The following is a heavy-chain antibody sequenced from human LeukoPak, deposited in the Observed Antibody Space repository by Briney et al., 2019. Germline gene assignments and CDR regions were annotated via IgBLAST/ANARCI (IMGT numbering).Heavy chain of an antibody. J-gene: IGHJ5*02. D-gene: IGHD2/OR15-2a*01. V-gene: IGHV1-8*01. CDR2: MNPNSGNT. Sequence: GASVKVSCKASGYTCTSYDINWGRQATGQGLEWMGWMNPNSGNTGYAQKFQGRVTMTKNTSIGTAYMELSSLGSEDTAVYYCASGRARRFLGLDPWGQGTLVTVSS. CDR1: GYTCTSYD. CDR3: ASGRARRFLGLDP.